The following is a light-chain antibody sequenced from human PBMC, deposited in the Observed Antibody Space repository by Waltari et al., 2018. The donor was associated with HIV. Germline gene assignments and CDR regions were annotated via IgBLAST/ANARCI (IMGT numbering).Light chain of an antibody. CDR3: FSYAGSGIGV. V-gene: IGLV2-23*02. Sequence: QSPLTQPASVSGSPGQSITIPCTGTNSDVGPYILVSWYQQQPGTAPILIIYEVTKRPSRVSDRFSGSKSGNTASLTISGLQAEDEADDYCFSYAGSGIGVFGVGTKVTVL. CDR1: NSDVGPYIL. J-gene: IGLJ3*02. CDR2: EVT.